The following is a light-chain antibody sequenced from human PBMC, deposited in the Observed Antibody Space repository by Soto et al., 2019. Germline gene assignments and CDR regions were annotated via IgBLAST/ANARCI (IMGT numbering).Light chain of an antibody. Sequence: DIQMTQSPSTLSGSVGDRVTITCRASQTISSWLAWYQQKPGKAPKLLIYKASNLESGVPSRFSGSGSGTEFALTITSLQAEDFATYYCQQLRMYPSTFGGGTKV. J-gene: IGKJ4*01. CDR3: QQLRMYPST. CDR2: KAS. V-gene: IGKV1-5*03. CDR1: QTISSW.